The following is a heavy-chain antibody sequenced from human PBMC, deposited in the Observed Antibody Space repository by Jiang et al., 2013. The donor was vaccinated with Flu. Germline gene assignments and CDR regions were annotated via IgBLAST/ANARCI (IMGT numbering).Heavy chain of an antibody. Sequence: TLTLTCTFSGFSLSTRGVGVGWIRQPPGKALEWLALIYWNDDKRHSPSLKSRLTITKDTSKNQVVLAMTNMDPVDTATYFCSHYVSGSYYFDYWGQGTLVTVSS. CDR2: IYWNDDK. D-gene: IGHD1-26*01. CDR1: GFSLSTRGVG. V-gene: IGHV2-5*01. J-gene: IGHJ4*02. CDR3: SHYVSGSYYFDY.